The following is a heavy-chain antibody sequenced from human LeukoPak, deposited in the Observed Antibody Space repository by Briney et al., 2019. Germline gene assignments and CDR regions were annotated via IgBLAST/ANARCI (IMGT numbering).Heavy chain of an antibody. Sequence: PGGSLRLSCAASGFTFSSYAMSGVRQAPGKGLEWVSAISGSGGSTYYADPVKGRFPISRDNSKSTLYLQMNSLRAEDTAVYYCAKEGYSYYYFDYWGQGTLVTVSS. CDR3: AKEGYSYYYFDY. CDR2: ISGSGGST. V-gene: IGHV3-23*01. CDR1: GFTFSSYA. J-gene: IGHJ4*02. D-gene: IGHD5-18*01.